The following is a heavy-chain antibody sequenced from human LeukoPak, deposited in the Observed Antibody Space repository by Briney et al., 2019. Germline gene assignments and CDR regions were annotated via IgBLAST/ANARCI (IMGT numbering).Heavy chain of an antibody. CDR2: ISGSAGST. CDR3: ARIEWERLGRAFDI. J-gene: IGHJ3*02. CDR1: GFTFSNYA. Sequence: GGSLRLSCAASGFTFSNYAMSWVRQAPGKGLEWVSGISGSAGSTYYADSVKGRFTISRDNSKNTLYLQMNSLRAEDMAVYYCARIEWERLGRAFDIWGQGTMVTVSS. V-gene: IGHV3-23*01. D-gene: IGHD1-26*01.